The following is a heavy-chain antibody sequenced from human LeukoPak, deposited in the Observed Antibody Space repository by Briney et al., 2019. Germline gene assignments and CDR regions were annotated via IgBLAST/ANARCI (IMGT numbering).Heavy chain of an antibody. D-gene: IGHD6-19*01. CDR1: GFTFSSYG. Sequence: GGSLRLSCAASGFTFSSYGMHWVRQAPGKGLEWVSAISGSGGSTYYADSVKGRFTISRDNSKNTLYLQMNSLRAEDTAVYYCAKDFILSAVAGKDGGWFDPWGQGTLVTVSS. V-gene: IGHV3-23*01. CDR2: ISGSGGST. J-gene: IGHJ5*02. CDR3: AKDFILSAVAGKDGGWFDP.